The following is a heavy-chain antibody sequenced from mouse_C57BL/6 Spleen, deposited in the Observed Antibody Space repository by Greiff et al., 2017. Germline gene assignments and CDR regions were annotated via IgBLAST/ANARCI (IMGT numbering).Heavy chain of an antibody. CDR2: IYPGDGDT. CDR3: ARYYYGSSIYYFDY. D-gene: IGHD1-1*01. CDR1: GYAFSSYW. Sequence: VQLQQSGAELVKPGASVKISCKASGYAFSSYWMNWVKQRPGKGLEWIGQIYPGDGDTNYNGKFKGKATLTADKSSSTAYMQRSSLTSEDSAVYFCARYYYGSSIYYFDYWGQGTTLTVSS. J-gene: IGHJ2*01. V-gene: IGHV1-80*01.